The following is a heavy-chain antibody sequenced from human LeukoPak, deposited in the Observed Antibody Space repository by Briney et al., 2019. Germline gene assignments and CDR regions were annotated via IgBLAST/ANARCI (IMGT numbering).Heavy chain of an antibody. Sequence: PSETLSLTCTVSGGSISSYYWSWIRQPPGKGLEWIGYIYYSGNTNYNPSLKRRLTMSADRSRNQFSLKLNSVTAADTAVYYCARINWNYFDYWGQGILVTVSS. D-gene: IGHD1-1*01. V-gene: IGHV4-59*08. CDR1: GGSISSYY. CDR3: ARINWNYFDY. CDR2: IYYSGNT. J-gene: IGHJ4*02.